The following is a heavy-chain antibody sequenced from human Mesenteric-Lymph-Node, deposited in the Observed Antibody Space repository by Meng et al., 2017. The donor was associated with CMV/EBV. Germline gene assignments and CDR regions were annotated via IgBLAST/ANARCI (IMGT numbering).Heavy chain of an antibody. CDR2: INTYKGNT. D-gene: IGHD3-3*01. CDR1: GYIFTNYG. V-gene: IGHV1-18*01. CDR3: ARDVDEGDFWSGYYVYDELKY. Sequence: ASVTVSCKASGYIFTNYGISWVRQAPGQGLEWMGWINTYKGNTYYAQKLQGRVTMTTHTSTSTAYLELRSLRSDDTAVYYCARDVDEGDFWSGYYVYDELKYWGQGTLVTVSS. J-gene: IGHJ4*01.